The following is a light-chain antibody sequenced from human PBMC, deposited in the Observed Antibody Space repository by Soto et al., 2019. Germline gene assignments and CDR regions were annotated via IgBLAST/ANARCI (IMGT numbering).Light chain of an antibody. CDR2: DAS. Sequence: DIQMTQSPSTLSASVGDRVTLTCRASQNTNSWLAWYQQKPGKAPNLLIYDASTLESGVPSRFSGSGSGTEFTLTISSLQPEDFATYYCQQFHSFSRSFGQGTKVEVK. CDR1: QNTNSW. CDR3: QQFHSFSRS. J-gene: IGKJ1*01. V-gene: IGKV1-5*01.